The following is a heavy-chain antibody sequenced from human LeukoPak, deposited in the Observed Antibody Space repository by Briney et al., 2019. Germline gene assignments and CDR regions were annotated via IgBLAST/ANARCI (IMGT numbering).Heavy chain of an antibody. J-gene: IGHJ4*02. CDR1: GFTFSDYY. V-gene: IGHV3-11*01. D-gene: IGHD6-13*01. CDR2: ISNSGSTI. CDR3: AKGSLGSWYYFDY. Sequence: GGSLRLSCAASGFTFSDYYMSWIRQAPGKGLEWVSYISNSGSTIYYADSVKGRFTISRDNAKNSLYLQMNSLRAEDTAVYYCAKGSLGSWYYFDYWGQGTLVTVSS.